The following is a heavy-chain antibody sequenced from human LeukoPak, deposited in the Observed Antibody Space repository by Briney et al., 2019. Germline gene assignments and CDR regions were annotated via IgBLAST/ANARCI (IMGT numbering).Heavy chain of an antibody. J-gene: IGHJ5*02. CDR2: MHASGST. CDR3: ARELVPDCTGGNCYSGWFDP. Sequence: SQTLSLTCTVSGGSINSGDYYWSWIRQHPGQGLEGIVYMHASGSTFYNPSLKSRVTISIDTPKHQFSLKLTSVTAADTAVYSCARELVPDCTGGNCYSGWFDPWGQGTLVTVSS. D-gene: IGHD2-15*01. CDR1: GGSINSGDYY. V-gene: IGHV4-31*03.